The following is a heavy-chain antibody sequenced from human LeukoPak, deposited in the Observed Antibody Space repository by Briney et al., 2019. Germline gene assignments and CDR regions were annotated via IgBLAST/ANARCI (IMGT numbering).Heavy chain of an antibody. V-gene: IGHV3-9*01. CDR2: INWNSGSM. CDR3: AKDIESIGASASDI. J-gene: IGHJ3*02. Sequence: GGSLRLSCAASGFTFDDYAMHWVRQAPGKGLEWVSSINWNSGSMGYADSVKGRFTISRDNAKNSLYLQMNSLRAEDTAFYCCAKDIESIGASASDIWGQGTMVTVSS. D-gene: IGHD5-12*01. CDR1: GFTFDDYA.